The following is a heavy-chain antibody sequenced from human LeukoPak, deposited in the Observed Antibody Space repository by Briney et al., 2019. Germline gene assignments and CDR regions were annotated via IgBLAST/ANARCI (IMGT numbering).Heavy chain of an antibody. CDR2: ISAYNGNT. V-gene: IGHV1-18*01. CDR3: ARDYDFWCGLSCMDV. D-gene: IGHD3-3*01. Sequence: ASVKVSCKASGYTFTSYGISWVRQAPGQGLEWMGWISAYNGNTNYAQKLQGRVTMTTDTSTSTAYMELRSLRSDDTAVYYCARDYDFWCGLSCMDVWGQGTTVTVSS. CDR1: GYTFTSYG. J-gene: IGHJ6*02.